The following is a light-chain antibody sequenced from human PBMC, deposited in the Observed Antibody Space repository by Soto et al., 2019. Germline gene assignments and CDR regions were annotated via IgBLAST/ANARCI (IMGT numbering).Light chain of an antibody. CDR2: LGS. V-gene: IGKV2-28*01. Sequence: DIVMTQSPLSLPVTPGEPASISCRSSQSLLHSNGYNYLDWYLQKPGQSPQLLIYLGSNRASGVPDRFRGSGSGTDFTLKISRVEAEDVAVYYCMQALQTPLTFGGGTKVEIK. J-gene: IGKJ4*01. CDR1: QSLLHSNGYNY. CDR3: MQALQTPLT.